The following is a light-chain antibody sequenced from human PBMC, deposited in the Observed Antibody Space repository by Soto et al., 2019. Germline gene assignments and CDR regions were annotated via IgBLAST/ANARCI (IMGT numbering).Light chain of an antibody. CDR1: QGISSW. Sequence: DIQMTQSPSSVSASVGGRVTITCRASQGISSWLAWYQQKPGKAPKLLIYAASTLQSGVPSRFSGSGSGTDFTLTISCLQSEDFATYYCQQYYSYPWTFGQGTNVAIK. CDR3: QQYYSYPWT. J-gene: IGKJ1*01. CDR2: AAS. V-gene: IGKV1-12*01.